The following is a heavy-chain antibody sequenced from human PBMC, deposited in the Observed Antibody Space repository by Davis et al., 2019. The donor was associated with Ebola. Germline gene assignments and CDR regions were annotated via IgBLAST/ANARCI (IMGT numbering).Heavy chain of an antibody. CDR1: AFTFSNYW. J-gene: IGHJ2*01. V-gene: IGHV3-74*01. D-gene: IGHD6-6*01. CDR2: INSDGTFT. CDR3: ARVLAARPWYFDL. Sequence: GESLKISCAASAFTFSNYWMYWVRQAPGEGLMCVSRINSDGTFTTYADSVKGRFTISRDNAKNTLYLQMNSLRAEDTAVYYCARVLAARPWYFDLWGRGTLVTVSS.